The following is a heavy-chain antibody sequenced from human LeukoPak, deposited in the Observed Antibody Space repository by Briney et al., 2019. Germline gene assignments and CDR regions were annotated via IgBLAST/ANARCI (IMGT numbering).Heavy chain of an antibody. J-gene: IGHJ5*02. CDR3: ARSRDCSSTSCYGGYNWFDP. CDR1: GGTFSSYA. D-gene: IGHD2-2*01. Sequence: GASVKVSCKASGGTFSSYAISWVRQAPGQGLEWMGGIIPIFGTANYAQKFQGRVTITTDESTSTAYMELSSLRSEDTAVYYCARSRDCSSTSCYGGYNWFDPWGQGTLVTVSS. V-gene: IGHV1-69*05. CDR2: IIPIFGTA.